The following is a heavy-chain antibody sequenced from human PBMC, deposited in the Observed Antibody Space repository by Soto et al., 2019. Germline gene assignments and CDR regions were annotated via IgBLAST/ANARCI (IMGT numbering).Heavy chain of an antibody. CDR2: IYQGLSI. J-gene: IGHJ4*02. CDR3: ARHGGYYFDY. D-gene: IGHD3-16*01. Sequence: KPSETLSLTCAVYSGSFSGHYWTWIRQSPGKGLEWIGGIYQGLSIVYNPSLESRVTISGDSSKNQFSLKLRSVTAADTAVYYCARHGGYYFDYWGQGMLVTVSS. V-gene: IGHV4-34*01. CDR1: SGSFSGHY.